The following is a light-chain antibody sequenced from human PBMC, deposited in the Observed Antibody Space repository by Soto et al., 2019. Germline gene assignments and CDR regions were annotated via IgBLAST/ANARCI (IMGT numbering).Light chain of an antibody. Sequence: KMTHSAASLSVSLGDRVTLPCRASQSISSYLNWYQQKPGKAPKLLIYAASSLQSGVPSRFSGSGYGTDVNLTISSLQPEDFATYYCQQSYSTPPTFGQGTKVEIK. CDR2: AAS. J-gene: IGKJ1*01. V-gene: IGKV1-39*01. CDR1: QSISSY. CDR3: QQSYSTPPT.